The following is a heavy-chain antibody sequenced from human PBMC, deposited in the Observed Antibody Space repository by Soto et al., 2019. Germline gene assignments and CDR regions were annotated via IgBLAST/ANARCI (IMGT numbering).Heavy chain of an antibody. V-gene: IGHV1-3*01. CDR1: GYTFTKFA. D-gene: IGHD3-3*01. CDR3: ARGVDYNFCSGYYNYFDN. CDR2: INAGRGNS. Sequence: QVQRVQSGAEVKEPGASVKVSCKASGYTFTKFAMHWVRQAPGQSFEWMGWINAGRGNSKYSQKFQGRVSISSDTTASTGYMELSSLTSEDTAVYYCARGVDYNFCSGYYNYFDNWGQGTPVTVFS. J-gene: IGHJ4*02.